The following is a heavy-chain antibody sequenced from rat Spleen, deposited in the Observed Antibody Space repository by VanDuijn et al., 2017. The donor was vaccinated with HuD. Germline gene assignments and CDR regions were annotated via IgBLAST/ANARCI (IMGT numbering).Heavy chain of an antibody. J-gene: IGHJ2*01. V-gene: IGHV5-20*01. CDR3: ATDTTLYFDY. Sequence: EVQLVQSNGGLVQPGRSLKLSCAASGFTFNDHFMAWVRQAPTKGLEWVATISYDGSNTYYRDSVKGRFTISRDNAKNTLFLQMDSLRSEDTATYYCATDTTLYFDYWGQGVMVTVSS. CDR2: ISYDGSNT. CDR1: GFTFNDHF. D-gene: IGHD1-5*01.